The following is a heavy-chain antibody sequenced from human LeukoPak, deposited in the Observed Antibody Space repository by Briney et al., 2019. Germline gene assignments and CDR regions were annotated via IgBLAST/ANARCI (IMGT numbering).Heavy chain of an antibody. J-gene: IGHJ5*02. CDR3: ARGGMITFGGVIVTPHWFDP. CDR2: INPSGGST. D-gene: IGHD3-16*02. V-gene: IGHV1-46*01. Sequence: ASVKVSCKASGYTFTSYYMHWVRQAPGQGLEWMGIINPSGGSTSYAQKFQGRVTMTRDTSTSTVYMELSSLRSEDTAVYYCARGGMITFGGVIVTPHWFDPWGQGTLVTVSS. CDR1: GYTFTSYY.